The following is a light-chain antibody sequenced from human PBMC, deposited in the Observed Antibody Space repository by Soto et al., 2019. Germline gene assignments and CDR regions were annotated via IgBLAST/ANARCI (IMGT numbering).Light chain of an antibody. CDR1: QSISSW. CDR2: DAS. V-gene: IGKV1-5*01. CDR3: QQYGSSGT. Sequence: DIQMTQSPSSLSASVVDRVTITCRASQSISSWLAWYQQKPGKAPKLLIYDASNLESGVQSRFSGSGSGTDFTLTISRLEPEDFAVYYCQQYGSSGTFGQGTKVDIK. J-gene: IGKJ1*01.